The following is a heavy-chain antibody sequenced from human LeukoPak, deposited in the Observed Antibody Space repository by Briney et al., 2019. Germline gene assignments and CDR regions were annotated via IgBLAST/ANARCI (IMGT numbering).Heavy chain of an antibody. J-gene: IGHJ4*02. CDR3: ARDSGSGSNDY. CDR1: GYTFTSYA. V-gene: IGHV1-3*01. CDR2: ISAGNGNT. D-gene: IGHD1-26*01. Sequence: ASVKVSCKASGYTFTSYAIHWVRQAPGQRLEWMGWISAGNGNTKYSQNFQGRVTFISNTSATTAFMGLSSLRSEDAAVYYCARDSGSGSNDYWGQGILVTVSS.